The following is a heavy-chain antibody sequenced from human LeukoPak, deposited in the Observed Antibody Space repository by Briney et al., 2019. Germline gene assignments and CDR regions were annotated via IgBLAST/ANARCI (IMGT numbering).Heavy chain of an antibody. J-gene: IGHJ4*02. V-gene: IGHV3-49*04. Sequence: GGSLRLSCAASGFIFSSYEMNWVRQAPGKGLEWVGFIASETYGGTAEYAASVKGRFTISRDDSKSIAYLQMNSLKTEDTAVYYCTRDQTPYYWGQGTLVTVSS. CDR2: IASETYGGTA. CDR1: GFIFSSYE. CDR3: TRDQTPYY.